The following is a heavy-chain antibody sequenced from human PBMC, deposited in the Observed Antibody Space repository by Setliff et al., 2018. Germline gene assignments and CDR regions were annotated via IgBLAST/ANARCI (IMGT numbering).Heavy chain of an antibody. D-gene: IGHD1-1*01. V-gene: IGHV4-4*07. CDR2: LHTSGST. CDR3: AREDWNGNAFDI. J-gene: IGHJ3*02. Sequence: SETLSLTCTVSGGSIRGYYWSWIRQPAGKGLEWVGRLHTSGSTNYNPSLKSRVNMSADSSKNNLSLRLKYVTAADTAVYYCAREDWNGNAFDIWGPGTMVTVSS. CDR1: GGSIRGYY.